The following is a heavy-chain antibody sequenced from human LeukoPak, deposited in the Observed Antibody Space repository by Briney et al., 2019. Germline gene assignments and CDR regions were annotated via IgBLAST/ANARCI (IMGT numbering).Heavy chain of an antibody. CDR3: ARGDSSSWYFDY. CDR1: GFTFSSYN. D-gene: IGHD6-13*01. CDR2: ISISTSYI. V-gene: IGHV3-21*01. J-gene: IGHJ4*02. Sequence: GGSLRLSCAASGFTFSSYNMNWVRQAPGKGLEWVSSISISTSYIYYTDSVKGRFTISRDNAKNSLYLQMNSLRAEDTAVYYCARGDSSSWYFDYWGLGTLVTVSS.